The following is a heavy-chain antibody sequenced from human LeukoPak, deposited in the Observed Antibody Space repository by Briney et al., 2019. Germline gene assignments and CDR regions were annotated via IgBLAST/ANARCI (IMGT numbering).Heavy chain of an antibody. V-gene: IGHV3-73*01. Sequence: HPGGSLKLSCAASGFTFSGSDMHWVRQASGKGLEWVGRIRNKANSYATAYAASVKGRFTIPRDDSKNTAYLQMNSLKTGDTALYYCTTLDFDYWGQGTLVTVSS. CDR1: GFTFSGSD. CDR2: IRNKANSYAT. CDR3: TTLDFDY. J-gene: IGHJ4*02.